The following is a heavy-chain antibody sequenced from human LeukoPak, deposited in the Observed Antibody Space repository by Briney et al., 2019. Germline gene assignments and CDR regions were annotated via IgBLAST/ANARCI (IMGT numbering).Heavy chain of an antibody. Sequence: GASVKVSCKASGYSFTSYDINWVRQAPEQGLEWMGWMNPYSGNTDFVKKFQGRLTMTRNTSIDTAFMELSSLTSEDTAVYFCAKGGEYSSGWFVSWGQGTLVTVTS. V-gene: IGHV1-8*01. D-gene: IGHD3-22*01. CDR2: MNPYSGNT. CDR1: GYSFTSYD. J-gene: IGHJ4*02. CDR3: AKGGEYSSGWFVS.